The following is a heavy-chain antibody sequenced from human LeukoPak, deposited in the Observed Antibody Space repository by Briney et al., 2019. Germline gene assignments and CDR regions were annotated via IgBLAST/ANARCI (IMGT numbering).Heavy chain of an antibody. D-gene: IGHD3-22*01. J-gene: IGHJ4*02. Sequence: GSLRLSCGASEFTFSSYAMSWVRQAPGKGLEWVSSISGSGESTYYADSVKGRLTISRDNSKNRLYLQMNSLRAEDTAVYYCAKESGYDSSGYHDYWGQGTLVTVSS. CDR3: AKESGYDSSGYHDY. CDR2: ISGSGEST. CDR1: EFTFSSYA. V-gene: IGHV3-23*01.